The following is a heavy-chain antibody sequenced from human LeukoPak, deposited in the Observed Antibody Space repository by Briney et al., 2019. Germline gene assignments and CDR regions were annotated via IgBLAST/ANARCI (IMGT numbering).Heavy chain of an antibody. CDR1: GYTFASYD. Sequence: ASVKVSCKASGYTFASYDINWVRQATGQGPEWMGWMNPSSGNTGYAQTFQGRVSMTRDTSTNTANLELSSLRSEDTAVYYCATHTYYYSSGSFAYWGQGTLVTVSS. CDR2: MNPSSGNT. J-gene: IGHJ4*02. D-gene: IGHD3-10*01. V-gene: IGHV1-8*01. CDR3: ATHTYYYSSGSFAY.